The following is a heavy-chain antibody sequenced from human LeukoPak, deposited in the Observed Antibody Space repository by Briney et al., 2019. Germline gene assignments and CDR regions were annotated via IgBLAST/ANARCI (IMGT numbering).Heavy chain of an antibody. D-gene: IGHD4-17*01. CDR2: IKQDGSER. Sequence: GGSLRLSCAASGFTFSTYWMTWVRKTPGKGLEWVANIKQDGSERYYVDSVKGRFTISRDNAKNSLYLQMNSLRAEDTAVYYCARENDYGAPFDYWGQGTLVTVSS. J-gene: IGHJ4*02. V-gene: IGHV3-7*01. CDR3: ARENDYGAPFDY. CDR1: GFTFSTYW.